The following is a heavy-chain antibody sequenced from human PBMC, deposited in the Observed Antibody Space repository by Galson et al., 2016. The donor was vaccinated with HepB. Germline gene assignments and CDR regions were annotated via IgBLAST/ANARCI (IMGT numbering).Heavy chain of an antibody. J-gene: IGHJ4*02. V-gene: IGHV3-11*01. CDR3: AGGRDSSGTFDY. Sequence: SLRLSCAASGFTFSDYYMSWIRQAPGKGLEWVSYISSSGSTIFYADSVKGRFTISRDNAKNSLYLQMNSLGDEDTAVYYCAGGRDSSGTFDYWGQGTLVTVSS. CDR2: ISSSGSTI. D-gene: IGHD6-19*01. CDR1: GFTFSDYY.